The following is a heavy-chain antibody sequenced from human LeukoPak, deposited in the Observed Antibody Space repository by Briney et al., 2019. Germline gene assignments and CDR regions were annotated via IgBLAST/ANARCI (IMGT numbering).Heavy chain of an antibody. CDR2: ISGSGGST. CDR1: GFTFSSYA. Sequence: GGSLRLSCAASGFTFSSYAMSWVRQAPGKGPEWVSAISGSGGSTYYADSVKGRFTISRDNSKNTLYLRMNSLRAEDTAVYYCAKEPGFTIFGVVIPYYFGYWGQGTLVTVSS. V-gene: IGHV3-23*01. CDR3: AKEPGFTIFGVVIPYYFGY. J-gene: IGHJ4*02. D-gene: IGHD3-3*01.